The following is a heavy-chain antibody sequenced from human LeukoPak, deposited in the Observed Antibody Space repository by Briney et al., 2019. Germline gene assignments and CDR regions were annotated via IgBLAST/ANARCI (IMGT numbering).Heavy chain of an antibody. CDR3: AREQRYFDWLLGYYYYYYGMDV. CDR2: INPSGGST. Sequence: GASVKVSCKASGYTFTSYYMHWVRQAPGQGLEWMGIINPSGGSTSYAQKFQGRVTMTRDTSTSTVYMELSSLRSEDTAVYYCAREQRYFDWLLGYYYYYYGMDVWGQGTTVTVSS. J-gene: IGHJ6*02. CDR1: GYTFTSYY. V-gene: IGHV1-46*01. D-gene: IGHD3-9*01.